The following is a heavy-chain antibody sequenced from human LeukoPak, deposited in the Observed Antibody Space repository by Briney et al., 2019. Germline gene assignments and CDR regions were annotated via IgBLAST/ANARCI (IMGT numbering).Heavy chain of an antibody. CDR2: IYHSGST. Sequence: SETLSLTCTVYGGSISSDNWTWIRQPPGKGLEYIGCIYHSGSTNYNPSLNSRVTISIDTSKNHFSLKLNSVTSADTAVYYCARGGHYYASGSYFAYWGQGTLVTFSS. J-gene: IGHJ4*02. CDR3: ARGGHYYASGSYFAY. CDR1: GGSISSDN. D-gene: IGHD3-10*01. V-gene: IGHV4-59*01.